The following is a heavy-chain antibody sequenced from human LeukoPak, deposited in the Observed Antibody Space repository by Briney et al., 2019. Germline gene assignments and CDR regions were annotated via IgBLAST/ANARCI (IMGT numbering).Heavy chain of an antibody. CDR2: IYHSGST. CDR3: SRADARRVVDP. J-gene: IGHJ5*02. D-gene: IGHD2-15*01. Sequence: SETLSLTCTVSGGSISSGGYYWNWIRQPPGKGLEWIGYIYHSGSTYYNPSLKTRVTISLDRSKNQFSLELSSVTAADTAVYYCSRADARRVVDPWGQGTLVTVSS. V-gene: IGHV4-30-2*01. CDR1: GGSISSGGYY.